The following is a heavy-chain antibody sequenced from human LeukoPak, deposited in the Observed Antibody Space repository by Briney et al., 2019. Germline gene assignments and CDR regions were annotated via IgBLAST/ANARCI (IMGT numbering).Heavy chain of an antibody. D-gene: IGHD6-13*01. J-gene: IGHJ4*02. CDR3: NFDY. V-gene: IGHV3-7*01. Sequence: PGGSLRLSCAASGFTFTYAWMSWIRQAPGKGLEWVASIKHDGSEKYYVDSVKGRFTISRDDTKNSVYLQNCARDRDSSGSWEVNFDYWGQGTLVTVSS. CDR1: GFTFTYAW. CDR2: IKHDGSEK.